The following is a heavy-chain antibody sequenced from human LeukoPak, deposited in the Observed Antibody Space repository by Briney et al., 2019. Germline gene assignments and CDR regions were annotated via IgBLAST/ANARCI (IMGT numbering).Heavy chain of an antibody. CDR1: GGSIRSSGYY. CDR3: ARHRITSAVRGIINS. Sequence: SETLSLTCTVSGGSIRSSGYYWGWIRQPPGKGLEWIGNIYYSGSTYYNPSLKSRVTISVDTSKSQFSLKLSSVTAADTAVYFCARHRITSAVRGIINSWGQGTLVTVSS. J-gene: IGHJ4*02. CDR2: IYYSGST. V-gene: IGHV4-39*01. D-gene: IGHD3-10*01.